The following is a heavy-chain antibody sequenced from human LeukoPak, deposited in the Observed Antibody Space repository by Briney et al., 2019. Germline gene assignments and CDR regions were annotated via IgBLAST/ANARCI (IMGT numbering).Heavy chain of an antibody. D-gene: IGHD4/OR15-4a*01. CDR3: ARGPAYGARCDYLDY. CDR2: IKKDGSEK. J-gene: IGHJ4*02. V-gene: IGHV3-7*01. CDR1: EFTFSDHW. Sequence: GGSLTLSCAASEFTFSDHWMTWVRQAPGKGLEWVADIKKDGSEKNQVDSVKGRFTISRDNARNSLYLQMNSLRVEDTAVYYCARGPAYGARCDYLDYWGRGTLVAVSS.